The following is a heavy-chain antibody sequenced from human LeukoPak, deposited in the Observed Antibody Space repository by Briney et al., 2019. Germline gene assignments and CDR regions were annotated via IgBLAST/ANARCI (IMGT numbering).Heavy chain of an antibody. D-gene: IGHD3-10*01. CDR1: GFTFTNYG. CDR3: AKDQKMVREFNYYGMDV. CDR2: ISNSAI. V-gene: IGHV3-23*01. Sequence: GGSLRLSCATSGFTFTNYGMNWVRQAPGKGLEWVSYISNSAILYADSVKGRFTVSRDNSKNTLYLQMNSLRADDTAVYYCAKDQKMVREFNYYGMDVWGRGTTVTVSS. J-gene: IGHJ6*02.